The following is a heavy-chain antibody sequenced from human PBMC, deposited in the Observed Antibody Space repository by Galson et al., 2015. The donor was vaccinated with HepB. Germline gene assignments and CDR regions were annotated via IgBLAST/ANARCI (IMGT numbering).Heavy chain of an antibody. CDR1: GFTFRNCD. V-gene: IGHV3-30*12. CDR2: ISNDGTTK. J-gene: IGHJ6*02. CDR3: VRGRWGDNVDTADYDRDV. Sequence: SLRLSCAASGFTFRNCDMHWVRQAPGKGLEWVAVISNDGTTKYYTSSVKGRFIISRDNSKNTMNLQMKSLRIEDTAVYYCVRGRWGDNVDTADYDRDVWGQGTTVTVS. D-gene: IGHD4-23*01.